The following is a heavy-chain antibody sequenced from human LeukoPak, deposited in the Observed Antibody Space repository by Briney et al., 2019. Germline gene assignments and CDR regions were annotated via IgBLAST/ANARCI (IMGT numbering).Heavy chain of an antibody. V-gene: IGHV4-34*01. Sequence: SETLSLTCAVYGGSFSGYYWSWIRQPPGKGLEWIGEINHSGSTNYNPSLKSRVTISVDTSKNQFSLKLSSVTAADTAVYYCARGRFSSTSWEWNPLGGYFDYWGQGTLVTVSS. CDR1: GGSFSGYY. CDR3: ARGRFSSTSWEWNPLGGYFDY. J-gene: IGHJ4*02. CDR2: INHSGST. D-gene: IGHD2-2*01.